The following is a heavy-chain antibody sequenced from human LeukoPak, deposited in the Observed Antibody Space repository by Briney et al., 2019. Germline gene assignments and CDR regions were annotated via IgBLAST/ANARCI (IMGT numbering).Heavy chain of an antibody. CDR1: GYTFTSYD. V-gene: IGHV1-8*01. J-gene: IGHJ5*02. Sequence: ASVTVSFKASGYTFTSYDINWVRQAPGQGLEWMGWMNPNSGNTGYAQKFQGRVTMTRNTSISTAYMELSSLRSEDTAVYYCARLIGDGWFDPWGQGTLVTVSS. D-gene: IGHD3-10*01. CDR3: ARLIGDGWFDP. CDR2: MNPNSGNT.